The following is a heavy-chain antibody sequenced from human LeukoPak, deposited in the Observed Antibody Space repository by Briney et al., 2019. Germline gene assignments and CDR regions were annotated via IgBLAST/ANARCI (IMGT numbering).Heavy chain of an antibody. D-gene: IGHD3-22*01. CDR1: GFSFSGYW. CDR3: AKVRMITMIAYDAFDI. Sequence: GGPLRLSCTTSGFSFSGYWMHWVRQAPGKGLVWVSRIKSDGSSTYYADSVKGRFTISRDNSKNTLYLQMNSLRAEDTAVYYCAKVRMITMIAYDAFDIWGQGTMATVSS. J-gene: IGHJ3*02. CDR2: IKSDGSST. V-gene: IGHV3-74*01.